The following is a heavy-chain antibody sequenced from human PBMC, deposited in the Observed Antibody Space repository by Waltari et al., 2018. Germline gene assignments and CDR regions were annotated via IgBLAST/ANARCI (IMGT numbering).Heavy chain of an antibody. CDR3: AKDTSYGSGTIDY. CDR2: ISGSGGSK. V-gene: IGHV3-23*01. J-gene: IGHJ4*02. CDR1: GFTFSSYA. Sequence: EVQLLESGGGLVQPGGSLRLSCAASGFTFSSYAMSWVRQAPGKGLEWVSAISGSGGSKYYADSVKGRFTISRDNSKNTLYLQMNSLRAEDTAVYYCAKDTSYGSGTIDYWGQGTLVTVSS. D-gene: IGHD3-10*01.